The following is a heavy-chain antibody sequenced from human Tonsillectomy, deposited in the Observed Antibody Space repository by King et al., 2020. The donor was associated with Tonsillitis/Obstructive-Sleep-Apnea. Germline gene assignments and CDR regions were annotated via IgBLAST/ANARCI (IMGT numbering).Heavy chain of an antibody. V-gene: IGHV4-34*01. Sequence: VQLQQWGAGLLKPSETLSLTCAVYGGSFSGYYWSWSRQPPGKGLEWIGEINHSGRTNYNPSLRSRVTISVDTSKNQFSLKVSSVTAADTAVYYCARGGITMVQGVGNHYYHMDVWGKGSTVTVSS. CDR2: INHSGRT. CDR1: GGSFSGYY. D-gene: IGHD3-10*01. J-gene: IGHJ6*03. CDR3: ARGGITMVQGVGNHYYHMDV.